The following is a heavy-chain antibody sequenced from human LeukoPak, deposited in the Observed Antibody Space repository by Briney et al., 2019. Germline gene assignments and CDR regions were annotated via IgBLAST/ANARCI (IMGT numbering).Heavy chain of an antibody. CDR1: GGSISSSSYY. CDR2: IYYSGST. J-gene: IGHJ4*02. D-gene: IGHD6-13*01. Sequence: PSETLSLTCTVSGGSISSSSYYWGWIRQPPGRGLEWIGSIYYSGSTYYNPSLKSRVTISVDTSKNQFSLKLSSVTAADTAVYYCARRWGGSSWYVDYWGQGTLVTVSS. V-gene: IGHV4-39*01. CDR3: ARRWGGSSWYVDY.